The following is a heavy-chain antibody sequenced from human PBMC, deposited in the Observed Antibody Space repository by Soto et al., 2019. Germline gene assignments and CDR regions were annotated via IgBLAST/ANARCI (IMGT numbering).Heavy chain of an antibody. CDR2: INHSGRT. D-gene: IGHD2-2*01. Sequence: SETLSLTCAVYGGSFSGYFWTWVRQAPGKGLEWIGEINHSGRTNTNPSLKSRISTSVDTSKNQFSLRLSSVTAADTAFYYCARGPRCINTSCSNDFYHFGLDVWGQGTSVTVSS. V-gene: IGHV4-34*01. CDR1: GGSFSGYF. J-gene: IGHJ6*02. CDR3: ARGPRCINTSCSNDFYHFGLDV.